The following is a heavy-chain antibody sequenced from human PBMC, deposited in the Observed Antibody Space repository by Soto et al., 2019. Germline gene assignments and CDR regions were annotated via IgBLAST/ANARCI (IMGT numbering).Heavy chain of an antibody. CDR1: GFTFSSYG. CDR2: ISYDGSNK. D-gene: IGHD3-22*01. J-gene: IGHJ4*02. CDR3: AKDPLGYYDSSGAVDY. Sequence: VQLVESGGGVVQPGRSLRLSCAAYGFTFSSYGMHWVRQAPGKGLEWVAVISYDGSNKYYADSVKGRFTISRDNSKNTLYLQMNSLRAEDTAVYYCAKDPLGYYDSSGAVDYWGQGTLVTVSS. V-gene: IGHV3-30*18.